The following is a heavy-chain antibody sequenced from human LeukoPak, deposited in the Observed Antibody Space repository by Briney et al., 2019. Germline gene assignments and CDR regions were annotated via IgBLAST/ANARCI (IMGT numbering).Heavy chain of an antibody. CDR2: MSPNSGNT. Sequence: ASVKVSCKASGYTFTGYYMHWVRQATGQGLEWMGWMSPNSGNTGYAQKFQGRVTITRNTSISTAYMELSSLRSEDTAVYYCAKAGSDGAPVDYSRQGTLVTVSS. J-gene: IGHJ4*02. CDR1: GYTFTGYY. V-gene: IGHV1-8*03. D-gene: IGHD4-17*01. CDR3: AKAGSDGAPVDY.